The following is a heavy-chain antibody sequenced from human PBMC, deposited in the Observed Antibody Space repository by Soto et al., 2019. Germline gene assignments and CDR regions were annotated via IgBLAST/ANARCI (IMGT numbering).Heavy chain of an antibody. CDR3: ARGLGPMVRGVISRY. Sequence: QVQLQQWGAGLLKPSETLSLTCAVYGGSFSGYYWSWIRQPPGKGLEWIGEINHSGSTNYNPSLKSRVTISVDTSKIQFSLKLSSVTAADTAVYYCARGLGPMVRGVISRYWGQGTLVTVSS. V-gene: IGHV4-34*01. D-gene: IGHD3-10*01. CDR1: GGSFSGYY. CDR2: INHSGST. J-gene: IGHJ4*02.